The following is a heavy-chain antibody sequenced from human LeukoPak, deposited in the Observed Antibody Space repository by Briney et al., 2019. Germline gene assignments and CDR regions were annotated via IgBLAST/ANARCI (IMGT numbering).Heavy chain of an antibody. Sequence: PSETLSLTCTVSGGSISSSSYYWGWIRQPPGKGLEWIGSIYYSGSTYYNPSLKSRVTISVDTSKNQFSLKLSSVTAADTAVYYCARGRDGIVDYWGQGTLVTVSS. J-gene: IGHJ4*02. CDR2: IYYSGST. CDR3: ARGRDGIVDY. D-gene: IGHD1-14*01. CDR1: GGSISSSSYY. V-gene: IGHV4-39*07.